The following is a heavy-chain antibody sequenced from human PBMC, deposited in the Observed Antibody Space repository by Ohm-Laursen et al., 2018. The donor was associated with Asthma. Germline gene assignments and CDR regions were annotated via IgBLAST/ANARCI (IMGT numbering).Heavy chain of an antibody. Sequence: SLRLSCSASGFTFSSYAMSWVRQAPGKGLGWVSAISGSGGSTYYADSVKGRFTISRDNSKNTLYLEMNSLRAEDTAVYYCASGSGWLSSYWGQGTLVTVSS. CDR1: GFTFSSYA. V-gene: IGHV3-23*01. J-gene: IGHJ4*02. D-gene: IGHD6-19*01. CDR3: ASGSGWLSSY. CDR2: ISGSGGST.